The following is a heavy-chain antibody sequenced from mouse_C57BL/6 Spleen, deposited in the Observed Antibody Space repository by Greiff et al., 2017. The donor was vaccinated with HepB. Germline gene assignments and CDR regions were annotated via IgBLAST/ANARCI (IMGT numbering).Heavy chain of an antibody. Sequence: QVQLKESGAELARPGASVKMSCKASGYTFTSYTMHWVKQRPGQGLEWIGYINPSSGYTKYNQKFKDKATLTADKSSSTAYMQLSSLTSEDSAVYYCARSGESYVYFDYWGQGTTLTVSS. CDR1: GYTFTSYT. CDR3: ARSGESYVYFDY. D-gene: IGHD6-1*02. J-gene: IGHJ2*01. CDR2: INPSSGYT. V-gene: IGHV1-4*01.